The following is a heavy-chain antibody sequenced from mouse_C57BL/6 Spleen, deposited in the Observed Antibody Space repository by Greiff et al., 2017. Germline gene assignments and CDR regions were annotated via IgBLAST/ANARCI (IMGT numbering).Heavy chain of an antibody. V-gene: IGHV14-2*01. CDR1: GFNIKDYY. Sequence: VHVKQSGAELVKPGASVKLSCTASGFNIKDYYMHWVKQRTEQGLEWIGRIDPEDGDTKYAPKFQGKATITADPSSNTAFLQLSSLTSEDTAVYYSATHYYGSSYGAMDYWGQGTTVTVSS. CDR3: ATHYYGSSYGAMDY. J-gene: IGHJ4*01. D-gene: IGHD1-1*01. CDR2: IDPEDGDT.